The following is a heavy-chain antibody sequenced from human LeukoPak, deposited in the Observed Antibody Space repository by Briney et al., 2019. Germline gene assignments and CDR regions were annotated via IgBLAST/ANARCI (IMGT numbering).Heavy chain of an antibody. J-gene: IGHJ4*02. V-gene: IGHV3-21*01. CDR2: INTVGSYI. Sequence: PGGSLRLSCAASGFTFVSYSFNWVRQAPGKGLEWVSSINTVGSYIYYADSVKGRFTISRDNAENSVYLQMNSLRVEDTAVYYCARLSRNSVSGGYYYYYDYWGQGTLVTVSS. D-gene: IGHD3-22*01. CDR3: ARLSRNSVSGGYYYYYDY. CDR1: GFTFVSYS.